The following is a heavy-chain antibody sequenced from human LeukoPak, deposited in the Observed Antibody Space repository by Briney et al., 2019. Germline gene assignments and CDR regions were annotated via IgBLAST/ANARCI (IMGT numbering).Heavy chain of an antibody. CDR1: GGTVSSYA. CDR3: ARGYSSGWYYFDY. CDR2: IIPIFGTA. J-gene: IGHJ4*02. V-gene: IGHV1-69*05. Sequence: SVKVSCKASGGTVSSYAISWVRQAPGQGLEWMGGIIPIFGTANYAQKFQGRVTITTDESTSTAYMELSSLRSEDTAVYYCARGYSSGWYYFDYWGQGTLVTVSS. D-gene: IGHD6-19*01.